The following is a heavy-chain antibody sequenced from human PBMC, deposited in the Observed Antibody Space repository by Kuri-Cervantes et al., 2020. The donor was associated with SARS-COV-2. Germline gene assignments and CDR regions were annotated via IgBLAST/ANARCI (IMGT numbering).Heavy chain of an antibody. J-gene: IGHJ3*02. Sequence: VKVSCKASGFTFTSSAMQWVRQARGQRLEWIGWIVVGSGNTNYAQKFQERVTITRDMSTSTAYMELSSLRSEDTAVYYCAAGAYGDKGAFDIWGQGTMVTVSS. CDR3: AAGAYGDKGAFDI. V-gene: IGHV1-58*02. D-gene: IGHD4-17*01. CDR2: IVVGSGNT. CDR1: GFTFTSSA.